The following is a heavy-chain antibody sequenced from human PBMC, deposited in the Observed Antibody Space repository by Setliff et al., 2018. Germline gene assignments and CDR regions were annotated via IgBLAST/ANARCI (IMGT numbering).Heavy chain of an antibody. D-gene: IGHD6-6*01. J-gene: IGHJ4*02. CDR2: INHRGST. CDR1: GGTFSDYY. V-gene: IGHV4-34*01. Sequence: TSETLSLTCAAYGGTFSDYYWTWIRQPPGKGLEWVGEINHRGSTTYNPSLKSRVTISVDTSKDQFSLKVISMTAADTAVYYCARGRNIAARLLDSWGQGTLVTVSS. CDR3: ARGRNIAARLLDS.